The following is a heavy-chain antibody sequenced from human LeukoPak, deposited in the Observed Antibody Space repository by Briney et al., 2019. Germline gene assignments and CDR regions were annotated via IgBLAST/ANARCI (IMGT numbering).Heavy chain of an antibody. Sequence: GSLRLSCAASGFTFSSYAMHWVRQPPGKGLEWIGEINHSGSTYYNPSLKSRVTISVDTSKNQFSLKLSSVTAADTAVYYCARGIKNTLDHYYGSGSYYKNFRYYFDYWGQGTLVTVSS. CDR1: GFTFSSYA. CDR3: ARGIKNTLDHYYGSGSYYKNFRYYFDY. CDR2: INHSGST. J-gene: IGHJ4*02. D-gene: IGHD3-10*01. V-gene: IGHV4-34*01.